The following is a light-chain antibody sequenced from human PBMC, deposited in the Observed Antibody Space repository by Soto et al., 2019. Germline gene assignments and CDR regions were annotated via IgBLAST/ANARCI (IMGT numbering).Light chain of an antibody. J-gene: IGKJ4*01. CDR3: QQYNSYPLT. V-gene: IGKV1-5*03. CDR2: KAS. Sequence: DLQMTQSPSTLSASVGDRVTITCRASQTISTWLAWYQQKPGKAPNLLIYKASNFKSGVPSRFSGSGSGTEFTLTISSLQPDDIATYYCQQYNSYPLTFGGGTKVEIK. CDR1: QTISTW.